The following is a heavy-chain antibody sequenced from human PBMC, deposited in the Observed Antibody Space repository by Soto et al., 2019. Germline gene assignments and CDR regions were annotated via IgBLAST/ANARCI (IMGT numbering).Heavy chain of an antibody. J-gene: IGHJ5*02. CDR3: ARSIDP. Sequence: SVTISVTCRVADDSISRGAYYWSWIRQHPGKGLEWIGYIYYSGSTYYNPSLKSRVTISVDTSKNQFSLKLSSVTAADTAVYYCARSIDPWGQGTLVTVSS. V-gene: IGHV4-31*03. CDR1: DDSISRGAYY. CDR2: IYYSGST.